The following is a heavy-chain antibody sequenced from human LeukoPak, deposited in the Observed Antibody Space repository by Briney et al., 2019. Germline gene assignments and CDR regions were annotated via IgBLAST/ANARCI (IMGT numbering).Heavy chain of an antibody. CDR3: ARASIVPPFYDFWSGYPTDNNWFDP. CDR1: GFTFSNYC. J-gene: IGHJ5*02. CDR2: IKQDGSEK. Sequence: GGSLRLSCAASGFTFSNYCMSWDRQAPGKGLEWVVNIKQDGSEKYYVDSGKGRFTISRDNAKNSLYLQMNSLRAEDTAVYYCARASIVPPFYDFWSGYPTDNNWFDPWGEGTLVTVSS. V-gene: IGHV3-7*01. D-gene: IGHD3-3*01.